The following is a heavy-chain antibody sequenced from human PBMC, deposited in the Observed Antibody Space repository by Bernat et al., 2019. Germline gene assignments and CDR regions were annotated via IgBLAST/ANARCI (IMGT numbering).Heavy chain of an antibody. CDR1: GFTFSSYG. CDR2: ISYDGSNK. CDR3: EKDVSPSEYYDSSGYSFDY. V-gene: IGHV3-30*18. J-gene: IGHJ4*02. D-gene: IGHD3-22*01. Sequence: QVQLVESGGGVVQPGRSLRLSCAASGFTFSSYGMHWVRQAPGKGLEWVAVISYDGSNKYYADSVKGRFTISRDNSKNTLYLQMNSLRAEDTAVYYFEKDVSPSEYYDSSGYSFDYWGQGTMVTVSS.